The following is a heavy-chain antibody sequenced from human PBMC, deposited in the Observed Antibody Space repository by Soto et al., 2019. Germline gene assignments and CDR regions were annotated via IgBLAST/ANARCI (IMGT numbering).Heavy chain of an antibody. Sequence: PGGSLRLSCAASGFTFSSHAMSWVRQAPGTGLEWVSTISGSGGTTFYADSVKGRFTISRDNSKNTLFLQMNSLRAEDTAVYYCAKDPAGVRGIMSGFMAFDIWGQGTRVTVSS. CDR1: GFTFSSHA. J-gene: IGHJ3*02. CDR3: AKDPAGVRGIMSGFMAFDI. CDR2: ISGSGGTT. D-gene: IGHD3-10*02. V-gene: IGHV3-23*01.